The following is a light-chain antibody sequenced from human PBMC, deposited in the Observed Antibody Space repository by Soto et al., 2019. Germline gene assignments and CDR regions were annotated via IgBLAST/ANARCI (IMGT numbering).Light chain of an antibody. CDR1: SSDIGSYTL. Sequence: QSALTQPASVSGSPGQSITISCTGSSSDIGSYTLVSWYQQHPGKVPKLMIYEVSKRPSGVSVRFSGSRSGNTASLTISWLQSEDEADYFCWSYAGSFTYVFGTGTKVTVL. CDR2: EVS. J-gene: IGLJ1*01. V-gene: IGLV2-23*02. CDR3: WSYAGSFTYV.